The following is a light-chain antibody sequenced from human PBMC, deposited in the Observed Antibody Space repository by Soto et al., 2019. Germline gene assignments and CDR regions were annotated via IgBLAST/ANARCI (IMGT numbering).Light chain of an antibody. CDR1: QSVGSK. CDR3: QYYNNWLAT. V-gene: IGKV3-15*01. Sequence: ETVMTQSPATLSVSPGERATLSCRASQSVGSKVAWYQQKPGQAPSLLIYGASTRASGIPLRFSGSGSGTEFTLTISSLQSEDFTIYYCQYYNNWLATFGGGTKVDI. CDR2: GAS. J-gene: IGKJ4*01.